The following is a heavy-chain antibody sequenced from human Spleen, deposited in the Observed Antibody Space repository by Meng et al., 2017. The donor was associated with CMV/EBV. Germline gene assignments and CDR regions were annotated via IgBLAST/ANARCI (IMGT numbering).Heavy chain of an antibody. Sequence: SVSTYAVGVGWIRQPPGKALEWLALIYWNDDKRYSPSLRSRLTINRDTSKNLVVLTMTNMDPVDTATYYCAHSFYNDYSNYFDWFDPWGQGILVTVS. J-gene: IGHJ5*02. CDR3: AHSFYNDYSNYFDWFDP. CDR1: SVSTYAVG. CDR2: IYWNDDK. V-gene: IGHV2-5*01. D-gene: IGHD4-11*01.